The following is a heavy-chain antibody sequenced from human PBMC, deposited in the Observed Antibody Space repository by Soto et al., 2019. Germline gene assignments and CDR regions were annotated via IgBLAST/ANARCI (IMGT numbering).Heavy chain of an antibody. CDR3: ARLRRDWGDAFDL. D-gene: IGHD3-16*01. CDR1: GGSFGSSA. Sequence: ASVKVSCKASGGSFGSSAISWVRQAPAQGLEWMGEIIPVFDKANYAQNFQGRLTITADEPTGTVFMQLSSLRSEDTAVYFCARLRRDWGDAFDLWGLGTLVTVSS. V-gene: IGHV1-69*13. J-gene: IGHJ3*01. CDR2: IIPVFDKA.